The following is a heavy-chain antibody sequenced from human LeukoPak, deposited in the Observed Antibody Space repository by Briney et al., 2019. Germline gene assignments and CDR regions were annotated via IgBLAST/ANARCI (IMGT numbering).Heavy chain of an antibody. J-gene: IGHJ4*02. V-gene: IGHV3-20*04. CDR1: GFTFDDYR. CDR3: ARGLSRDYYERSVQAEFDY. D-gene: IGHD3-22*01. Sequence: GGSLRLSCAASGFTFDDYRLSWVRQGPGKGLEWVSVINWNGGSAGYADSVKGRFTISRDKARNNLYLQVNSLRAEDTALYYCARGLSRDYYERSVQAEFDYWGQGTLVSVSS. CDR2: INWNGGSA.